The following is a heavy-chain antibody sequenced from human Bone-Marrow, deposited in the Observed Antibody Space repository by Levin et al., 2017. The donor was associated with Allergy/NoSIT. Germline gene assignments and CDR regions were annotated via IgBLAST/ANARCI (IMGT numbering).Heavy chain of an antibody. CDR3: TRVRIAVAGLPHPRWWFDP. CDR1: GFTFSDHY. Sequence: PGGSLRLSCAASGFTFSDHYMDWVRQAPGKGLEWVGRIRSKAKSHTTEYAASVEGRFTISRDDSKSSLFLQMNSLKTEDTAVYYCTRVRIAVAGLPHPRWWFDPWGQGTLVTVSS. V-gene: IGHV3-72*01. CDR2: IRSKAKSHTT. J-gene: IGHJ5*02. D-gene: IGHD6-19*01.